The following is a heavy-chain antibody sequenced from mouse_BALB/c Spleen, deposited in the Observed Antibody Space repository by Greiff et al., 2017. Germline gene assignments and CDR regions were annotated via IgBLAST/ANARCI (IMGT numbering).Heavy chain of an antibody. Sequence: QVQLKESGPGLVAPSQSLSITCTVSGFSLTSYGVHWVRQPPGKGLEWLGVIWAGGSTNYNSALMSRLSISKDNSKSQVFLKMNSLQTDDTAMYYCANYYRYPSYYAMDYWGQGTSVTVSS. CDR1: GFSLTSYG. D-gene: IGHD2-14*01. CDR2: IWAGGST. CDR3: ANYYRYPSYYAMDY. V-gene: IGHV2-9*02. J-gene: IGHJ4*01.